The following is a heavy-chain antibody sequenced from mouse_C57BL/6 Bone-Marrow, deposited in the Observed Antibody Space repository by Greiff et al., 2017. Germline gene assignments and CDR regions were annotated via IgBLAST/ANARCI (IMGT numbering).Heavy chain of an antibody. CDR1: GYAFSRYW. CDR3: ARGTGTLDY. D-gene: IGHD4-1*01. J-gene: IGHJ2*01. Sequence: QVQLQQSGAELVKPGASVKISCKASGYAFSRYWMNWVKQRPGKGLEWIGQIYPGDGDTNYNGKIKGKATLTADKASSTAYMQPSGLTSEDSAVYCCARGTGTLDYWGQGTTLTVSS. V-gene: IGHV1-80*01. CDR2: IYPGDGDT.